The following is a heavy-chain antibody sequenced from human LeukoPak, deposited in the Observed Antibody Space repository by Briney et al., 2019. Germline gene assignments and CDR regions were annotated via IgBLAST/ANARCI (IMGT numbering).Heavy chain of an antibody. V-gene: IGHV3-30*04. J-gene: IGHJ6*04. Sequence: PGGSLRLSCAASGFTFSSYAMHWVRQAPGKGLEWVAVISYDGSNKYYADSVKGRFTISGDNSKNTLYLQMNSLRAEDTAVYYCARDQVLLWFGEYPSYGMDVWGKGTTVTVSS. CDR3: ARDQVLLWFGEYPSYGMDV. CDR1: GFTFSSYA. CDR2: ISYDGSNK. D-gene: IGHD3-10*01.